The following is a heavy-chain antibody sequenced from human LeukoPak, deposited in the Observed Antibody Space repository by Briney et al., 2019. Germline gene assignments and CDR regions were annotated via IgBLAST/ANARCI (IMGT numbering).Heavy chain of an antibody. J-gene: IGHJ4*02. CDR3: ASSPGYSSSWFRDYY. CDR1: VDSISSGDY. V-gene: IGHV4-4*02. CDR2: ISHSGST. D-gene: IGHD6-13*01. Sequence: SETLSLTCTVSVDSISSGDYYWSWVRQPPGKGLEWIGEISHSGSTNYNPSLKGRVTISVDKSKSQFSLKVTSVTAADTAVYYCASSPGYSSSWFRDYYWSQGTLVTVSS.